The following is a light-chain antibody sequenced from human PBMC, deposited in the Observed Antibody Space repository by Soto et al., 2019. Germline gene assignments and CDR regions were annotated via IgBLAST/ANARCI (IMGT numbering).Light chain of an antibody. CDR1: QTISSW. J-gene: IGKJ1*01. Sequence: IHMTQSPSAMSGSVGDRGIITCRASQTISSWVAWYQQKPGKAPKLLIYKASTLKSGVPSRCSGSGSGTEFTRTISSLQPDDFATYYCQQYKSYSRTFGQGTKVDIK. V-gene: IGKV1-5*03. CDR2: KAS. CDR3: QQYKSYSRT.